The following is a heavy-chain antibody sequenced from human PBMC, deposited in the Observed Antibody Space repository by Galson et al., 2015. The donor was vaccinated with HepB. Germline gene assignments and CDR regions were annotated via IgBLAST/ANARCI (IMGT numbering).Heavy chain of an antibody. D-gene: IGHD4-23*01. CDR2: IKEDGSEK. CDR1: GFTFSNYW. V-gene: IGHV3-7*01. CDR3: ARDRAVVTLGAFDY. J-gene: IGHJ4*02. Sequence: SLRLSCAASGFTFSNYWMSWVRQAPGKGLEWVANIKEDGSEKYYVDSVKGRFTISRDNAKNSLYLQMNSLRAEDTAVYYCARDRAVVTLGAFDYWGQGTLVTVSS.